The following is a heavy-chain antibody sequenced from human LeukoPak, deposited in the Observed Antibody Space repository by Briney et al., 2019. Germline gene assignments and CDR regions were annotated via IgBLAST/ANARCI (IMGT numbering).Heavy chain of an antibody. D-gene: IGHD2-21*02. Sequence: WGSLRLSCVASGFSLSSSVMHWVRQAPGKRLEYASGIDSSGHSTHYANSLEDRFTVSRDNYKNTLYLQMGSLRAEDMAVYYCAREGHTSGHCGDFDIWGQGTMVTVSS. CDR3: AREGHTSGHCGDFDI. V-gene: IGHV3-64*01. CDR2: IDSSGHST. CDR1: GFSLSSSV. J-gene: IGHJ3*02.